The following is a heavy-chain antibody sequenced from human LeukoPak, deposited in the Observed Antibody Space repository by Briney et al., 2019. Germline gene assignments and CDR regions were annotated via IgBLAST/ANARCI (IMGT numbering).Heavy chain of an antibody. J-gene: IGHJ4*02. D-gene: IGHD1/OR15-1a*01. CDR2: IYYSGST. V-gene: IGHV4-39*01. Sequence: SETLSLTCTVSGGSISSSSYYWGWIRQPPGKGLEWIGSIYYSGSTYYNPSLKSRVTISVDTSKNQFSLKLSSVTAADTAVYYCARLGTGTNCSDYWGQGTLVTVSS. CDR3: ARLGTGTNCSDY. CDR1: GGSISSSSYY.